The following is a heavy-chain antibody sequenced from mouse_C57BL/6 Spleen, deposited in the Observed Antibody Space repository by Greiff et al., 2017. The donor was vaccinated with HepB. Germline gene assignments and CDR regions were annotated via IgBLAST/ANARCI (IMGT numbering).Heavy chain of an antibody. D-gene: IGHD2-2*01. CDR3: ARAHGYYLDY. CDR2: IDPSDSYT. Sequence: VQLQQPGAELVMPGASVKLSCKASGYTFTSYWMHWVKQRPGQGLEWIGEIDPSDSYTNYNQKFKGKSTLTVDKSSSTAYMQLSSLTSEDSAVYYCARAHGYYLDYWGQGTTLTVSS. J-gene: IGHJ2*01. V-gene: IGHV1-69*01. CDR1: GYTFTSYW.